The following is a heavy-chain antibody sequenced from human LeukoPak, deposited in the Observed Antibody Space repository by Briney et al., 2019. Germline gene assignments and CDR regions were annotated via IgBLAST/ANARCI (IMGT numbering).Heavy chain of an antibody. CDR1: GYTFTSYG. D-gene: IGHD2-21*02. J-gene: IGHJ4*02. V-gene: IGHV1-18*01. CDR2: ISAYNGNT. CDR3: ARKNYGDRHPYDY. Sequence: ASVKVSCKASGYTFTSYGISWVRQAPGQGLEWMGWISAYNGNTNYAQKFQGRVTFTRDTSASIAYMELSSLTSEDTAIYYCARKNYGDRHPYDYWGQGTLVTVSS.